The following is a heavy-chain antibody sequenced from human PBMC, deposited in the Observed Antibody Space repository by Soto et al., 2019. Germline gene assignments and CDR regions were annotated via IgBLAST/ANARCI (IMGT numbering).Heavy chain of an antibody. Sequence: SVKVSCTASGGTFSSYAISWVRQASGQGLEWMGGIISICGTANYAQKFQGRVTITADESTSTAYMELSSLRSEDTAVYYCARDRPATHDYESSGYGDAFEIWGQGKMVTGSS. CDR1: GGTFSSYA. D-gene: IGHD3-22*01. J-gene: IGHJ3*02. CDR2: IISICGTA. V-gene: IGHV1-69*13. CDR3: ARDRPATHDYESSGYGDAFEI.